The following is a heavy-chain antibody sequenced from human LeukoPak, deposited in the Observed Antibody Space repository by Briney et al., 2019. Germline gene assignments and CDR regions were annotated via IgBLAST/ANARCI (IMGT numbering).Heavy chain of an antibody. CDR1: GYSFTSYW. CDR3: ARQSIDRDGYNLGLDY. J-gene: IGHJ4*02. CDR2: IYPGDSDT. V-gene: IGHV5-51*01. D-gene: IGHD5-24*01. Sequence: GESLKISCKGSGYSFTSYWIGWVRQMPGKGLEWMGIIYPGDSDTRYSPSFQGQVTISADKSISTAYLQWSSLKASVTAMYYCARQSIDRDGYNLGLDYWGQGTLVTVSS.